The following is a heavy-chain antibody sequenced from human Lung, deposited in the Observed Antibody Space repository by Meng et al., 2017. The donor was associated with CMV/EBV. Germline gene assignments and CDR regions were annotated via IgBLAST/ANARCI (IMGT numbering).Heavy chain of an antibody. D-gene: IGHD3-22*01. J-gene: IGHJ4*02. CDR3: AKGGDYDSSGDY. V-gene: IGHV3-30*02. CDR1: GFTFSSYG. CDR2: IRYDGSNK. Sequence: GESXKISCAASGFTFSSYGMNWVRQAPGKGLEWVAFIRYDGSNKYYADSVKGRFTISRDNSKNTLYLQMNSLRAEDTAVYYCAKGGDYDSSGDYWGQGTLVTVSS.